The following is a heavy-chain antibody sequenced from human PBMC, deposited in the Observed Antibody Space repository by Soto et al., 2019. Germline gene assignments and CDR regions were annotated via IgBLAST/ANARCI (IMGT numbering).Heavy chain of an antibody. CDR2: IYHSGSI. V-gene: IGHV4-30-2*01. J-gene: IGHJ4*02. Sequence: QLQLQESGSGLVKPSQTLSLTCAVSGGSISSGGYSWSWIRQPPGKGLEGIGYIYHSGSIYYNPSLRWRVTIPVDSSQNQFSLKLSSVTAADTAVYYCARVPDYWGQGTLVTVSS. CDR1: GGSISSGGYS. CDR3: ARVPDY.